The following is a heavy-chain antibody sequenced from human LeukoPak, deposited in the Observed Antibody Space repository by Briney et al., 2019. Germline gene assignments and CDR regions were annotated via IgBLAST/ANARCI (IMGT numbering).Heavy chain of an antibody. D-gene: IGHD3-22*01. CDR1: GYTFIGCY. CDR3: ASEYYYDRSGANAFDI. J-gene: IGHJ3*02. CDR2: INPKSGDT. Sequence: ASVKVSCKASGYTFIGCYIHWVRQAPGQGLEWMGWINPKSGDTKYAPKFQGRVTMTRDTSISTAYMDVSSLRYDDTAVYYCASEYYYDRSGANAFDIWGQGTMVTVS. V-gene: IGHV1-2*02.